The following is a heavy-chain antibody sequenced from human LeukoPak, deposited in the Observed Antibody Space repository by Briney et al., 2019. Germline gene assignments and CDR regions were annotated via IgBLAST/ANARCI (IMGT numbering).Heavy chain of an antibody. V-gene: IGHV3-23*01. D-gene: IGHD2-2*01. J-gene: IGHJ4*02. CDR3: APVVPTADFDY. CDR2: IGAGGTFT. Sequence: GGSLRLSCTASGFTFSSYAMNWVRQAPGKGLEWVSGIGAGGTFTYYADSVKGRFTISRDNFKKTLFLQMNSLRAEDTAVYYCAPVVPTADFDYWGQGTLVTVSS. CDR1: GFTFSSYA.